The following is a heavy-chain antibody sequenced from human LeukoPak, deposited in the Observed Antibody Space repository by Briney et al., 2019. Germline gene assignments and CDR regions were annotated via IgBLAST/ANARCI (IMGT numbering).Heavy chain of an antibody. CDR3: ARGLRFLEWLDDFFDY. Sequence: PGGSLRLSCAASGFTFDDYGMSWVRQAPGKGLEWVSGTNWNGGSTGYADSVKGRFTISRDNAKNSLYLQMNSLRAEDTALYYCARGLRFLEWLDDFFDYWGQGTLVTVSS. D-gene: IGHD3-3*01. V-gene: IGHV3-20*04. CDR2: TNWNGGST. CDR1: GFTFDDYG. J-gene: IGHJ4*02.